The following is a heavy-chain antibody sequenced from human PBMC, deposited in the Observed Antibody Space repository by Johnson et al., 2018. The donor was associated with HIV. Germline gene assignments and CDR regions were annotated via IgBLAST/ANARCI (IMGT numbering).Heavy chain of an antibody. Sequence: VQLVESGGGLVQPGGSLRLSCAASGFTVSSNYMNWVRQAPGKGLEWVSLIYSGGSTYYADSVKGRFTISRDSSKNTVHLQMNNLRAEDTAVYNCARGVRGVIIDWGQGTMVAVSS. CDR1: GFTVSSNY. J-gene: IGHJ3*01. V-gene: IGHV3-66*01. D-gene: IGHD3-10*01. CDR2: IYSGGST. CDR3: ARGVRGVIID.